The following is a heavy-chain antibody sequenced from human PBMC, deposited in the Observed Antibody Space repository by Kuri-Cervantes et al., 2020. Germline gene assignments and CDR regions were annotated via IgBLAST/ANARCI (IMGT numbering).Heavy chain of an antibody. J-gene: IGHJ4*02. V-gene: IGHV4-39*01. CDR3: ARHGELLLPFDY. D-gene: IGHD2-15*01. CDR2: IYYSGST. Sequence: GSLRLSCTVSGGSISSSSYYWGWIRQPPGKGLEWIGSIYYSGSTYYNSSLKSRVTISVDTSKNQFSLKLSSVTAADTAVYYCARHGELLLPFDYWGQGTLVTVSS. CDR1: GGSISSSSYY.